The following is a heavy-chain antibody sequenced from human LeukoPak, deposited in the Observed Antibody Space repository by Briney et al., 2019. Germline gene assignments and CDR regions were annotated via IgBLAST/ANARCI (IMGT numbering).Heavy chain of an antibody. CDR1: GYTFTGYY. D-gene: IGHD3-22*01. V-gene: IGHV1-2*06. Sequence: ASVKVSCKASGYTFTGYYMHWVRQAPGQGLEWMGRINPNSGGTNYAQKFQVRVTMTRDTSISTAYMELSRLRSDDTAVYYCARSLRYYYDSSGYSGYFDYWGQGTLVTVSS. J-gene: IGHJ4*02. CDR3: ARSLRYYYDSSGYSGYFDY. CDR2: INPNSGGT.